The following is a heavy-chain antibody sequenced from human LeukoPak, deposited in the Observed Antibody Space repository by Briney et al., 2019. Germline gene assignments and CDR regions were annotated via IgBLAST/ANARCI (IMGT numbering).Heavy chain of an antibody. D-gene: IGHD3-22*01. V-gene: IGHV3-23*01. CDR3: ARGGGSVVVTRFDY. Sequence: GGSLRLSCAASGFTFNGYAMNWVRQAPGKGLEWVSAISDSGDNTYYADSVRGRFTISRDNSKNTLYLQMNSLRAEDTAVYYCARGGGSVVVTRFDYWGQGTLVTVSS. CDR2: ISDSGDNT. J-gene: IGHJ4*02. CDR1: GFTFNGYA.